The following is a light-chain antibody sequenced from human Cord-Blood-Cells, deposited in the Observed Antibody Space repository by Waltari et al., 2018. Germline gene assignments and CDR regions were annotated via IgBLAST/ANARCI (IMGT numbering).Light chain of an antibody. CDR2: DVS. V-gene: IGLV2-11*01. CDR3: CSYAGSYTFV. J-gene: IGLJ1*01. Sequence: QSDLTPPRSVYGSPGQSVTISCTGTSSDVGGYNYVSWYQQHPGKAPKLMIYDVSKRPSGVPDRFSGSKSGNTASLTISGLQAEDEADYYCCSYAGSYTFVFGTGTKVTVL. CDR1: SSDVGGYNY.